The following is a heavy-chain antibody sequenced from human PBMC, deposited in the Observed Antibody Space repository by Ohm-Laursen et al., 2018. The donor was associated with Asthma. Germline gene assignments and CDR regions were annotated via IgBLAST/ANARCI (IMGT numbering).Heavy chain of an antibody. J-gene: IGHJ3*02. V-gene: IGHV1-69*17. CDR3: ARSRQQLVRYDGFDI. CDR1: GGNFDTYA. Sequence: SSVKVSCKSSGGNFDTYAITWVRQAPGQGLEWVGVIIPLFGLPKYAQKFKGRVTITADKSTSTAYMDLTSLTSEDTAVYYCARSRQQLVRYDGFDIWGQGTMVTVSS. D-gene: IGHD6-6*01. CDR2: IIPLFGLP.